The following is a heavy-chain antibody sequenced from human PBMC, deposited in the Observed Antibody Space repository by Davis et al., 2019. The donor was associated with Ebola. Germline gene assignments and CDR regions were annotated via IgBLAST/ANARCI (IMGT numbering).Heavy chain of an antibody. CDR3: ARGDVVAIPALLFQH. D-gene: IGHD2-21*01. Sequence: ASVKVSCKASGYSFTGYAIHWLRQAPGQRLQWMGWINPANSNTQDSQKFQGRVTFTRDTSAKTVYMELSSLSSQDTAVYYCARGDVVAIPALLFQHWGQGTLVTVSS. V-gene: IGHV1-3*01. CDR2: INPANSNT. CDR1: GYSFTGYA. J-gene: IGHJ1*01.